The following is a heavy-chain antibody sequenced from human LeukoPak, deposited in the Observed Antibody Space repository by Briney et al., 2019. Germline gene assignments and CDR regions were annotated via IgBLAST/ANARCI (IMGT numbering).Heavy chain of an antibody. CDR3: ARKTGDSDAFDI. CDR1: GASISSYY. Sequence: SETLSLTCTVPGASISSYYWSWIRQPPGKGLEWIGYIYYRGSTNYNPSLKSRVTISVDTSKNQFSLKLSSVTAADTAVYYCARKTGDSDAFDIWGQGTMVTVSS. CDR2: IYYRGST. J-gene: IGHJ3*02. D-gene: IGHD7-27*01. V-gene: IGHV4-59*01.